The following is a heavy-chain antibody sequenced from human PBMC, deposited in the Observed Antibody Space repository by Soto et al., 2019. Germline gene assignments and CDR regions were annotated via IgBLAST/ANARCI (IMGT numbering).Heavy chain of an antibody. J-gene: IGHJ6*02. CDR1: GFTFSSHN. CDR2: ISSSSSTI. Sequence: EVQLVESGGGLVQPGGSLRLSCAASGFTFSSHNMNWVRQAPGKGLEWVSYISSSSSTIYYADSVKGRFTIPRDNAKNSLYLQMNSLRDEDTAVYYCASCGTYYYDSSGYCGMDVWGQGTTVTVSS. V-gene: IGHV3-48*02. CDR3: ASCGTYYYDSSGYCGMDV. D-gene: IGHD3-22*01.